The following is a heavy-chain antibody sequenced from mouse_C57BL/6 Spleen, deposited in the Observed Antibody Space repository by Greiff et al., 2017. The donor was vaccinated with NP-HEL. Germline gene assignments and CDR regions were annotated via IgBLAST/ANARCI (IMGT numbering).Heavy chain of an antibody. CDR1: GYTFTSYW. J-gene: IGHJ2*01. V-gene: IGHV1-59*01. D-gene: IGHD3-2*02. CDR3: ASGQLRLHDY. CDR2: IDPSDSYT. Sequence: LQQPGAELVRPGTSVKLSCKASGYTFTSYWMHWVKQRPGQGLEWIGVIDPSDSYTNYNQKFKGKATLTVDTSSSTAYMQLSSLTSEDSAVYYCASGQLRLHDYWGQGTTLTVSS.